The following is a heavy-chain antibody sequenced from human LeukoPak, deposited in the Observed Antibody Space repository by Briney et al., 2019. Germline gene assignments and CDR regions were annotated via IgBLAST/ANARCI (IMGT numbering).Heavy chain of an antibody. CDR1: GFTLSSYW. V-gene: IGHV3-7*03. J-gene: IGHJ3*02. CDR2: IKEDGSEK. CDR3: ARDSVAGVPFDAFDI. D-gene: IGHD3-10*01. Sequence: GGSLRLSCAASGFTLSSYWMSWVRQAPGKGLEWVANIKEDGSEKYYVDSVKGRFTISRDNAQNSVYLHMNSLTAEDTALYYCARDSVAGVPFDAFDIWGQGTMVSVSS.